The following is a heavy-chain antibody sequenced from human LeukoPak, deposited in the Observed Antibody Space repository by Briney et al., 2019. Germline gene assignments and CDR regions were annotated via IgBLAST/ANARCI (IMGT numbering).Heavy chain of an antibody. CDR2: IYYSGST. D-gene: IGHD6-19*01. CDR3: ARHRYSSGWIDY. J-gene: IGHJ4*02. V-gene: IGHV4-59*08. CDR1: GGSFSDYY. Sequence: PSETLSLTCVVYGGSFSDYYWTWIRQPPGKGLEWIGYIYYSGSTNYNPSLKSRVTISVDTSKNQFSLKLSSVTAADTAVYYCARHRYSSGWIDYWGQGTLVTVSS.